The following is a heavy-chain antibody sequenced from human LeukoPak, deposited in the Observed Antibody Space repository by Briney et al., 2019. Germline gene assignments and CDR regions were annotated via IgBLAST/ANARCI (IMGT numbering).Heavy chain of an antibody. CDR3: AKSNWNDRGYFDY. V-gene: IGHV3-23*01. J-gene: IGHJ4*02. D-gene: IGHD1-1*01. CDR1: EFTFSNYA. Sequence: GGSLRLSCAASEFTFSNYAMSWVRQAPGKGLEWVSGISGSGGTTYYAGAVKGRFTISRDNSKNTLYLQMNSLRAEDTAVYYCAKSNWNDRGYFDYWGQGTLVTVSS. CDR2: ISGSGGTT.